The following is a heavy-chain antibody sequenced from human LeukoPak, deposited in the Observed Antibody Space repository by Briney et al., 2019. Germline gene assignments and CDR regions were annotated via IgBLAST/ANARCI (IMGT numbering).Heavy chain of an antibody. CDR2: ISGSGGSS. CDR3: AKDMGYSSSWYSDY. J-gene: IGHJ4*02. CDR1: GFTFSSYA. D-gene: IGHD6-13*01. Sequence: GGSLRLSCAASGFTFSSYAMSWVRQAPGKGLEWVSTISGSGGSSYYADSVKGRFTTSRDNSKNTLYLQMNSLRAEDTAVYYCAKDMGYSSSWYSDYWGQGTLVTVSS. V-gene: IGHV3-23*01.